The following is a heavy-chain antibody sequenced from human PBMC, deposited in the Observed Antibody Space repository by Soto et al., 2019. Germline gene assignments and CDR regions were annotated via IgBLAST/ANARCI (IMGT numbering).Heavy chain of an antibody. CDR2: IIPIFGTA. Sequence: SVKVSCKASGGTFSSYAISWVRQAPGQGLEWMGGIIPIFGTANYAQKFQGRVTITADESTSTAYMELSSLRSEDTAVYYCASDLGDIVVVPAAFQNYYYYGMDVWGQGTTVTVSS. CDR1: GGTFSSYA. D-gene: IGHD2-2*01. V-gene: IGHV1-69*13. J-gene: IGHJ6*02. CDR3: ASDLGDIVVVPAAFQNYYYYGMDV.